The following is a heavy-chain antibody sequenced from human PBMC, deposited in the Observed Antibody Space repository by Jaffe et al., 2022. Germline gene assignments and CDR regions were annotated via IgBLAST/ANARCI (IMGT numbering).Heavy chain of an antibody. D-gene: IGHD1-26*01. CDR3: ARERWELLYYYYMDV. V-gene: IGHV3-66*02. CDR1: GFTVSSNY. Sequence: EVQLVESGGGLVQPGGSLRLSCAASGFTVSSNYMSWVRQAPGKGLEWVSVIYSGGSTYYADSVKGRFTISRDNSKNTLYLQMNSLRAEDTAVYYCARERWELLYYYYMDVWGKGTTVTVSS. CDR2: IYSGGST. J-gene: IGHJ6*03.